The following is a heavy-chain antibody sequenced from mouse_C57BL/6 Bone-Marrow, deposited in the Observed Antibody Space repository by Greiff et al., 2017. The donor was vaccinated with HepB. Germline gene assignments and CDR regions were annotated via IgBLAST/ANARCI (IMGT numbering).Heavy chain of an antibody. CDR2: IHPNSGST. Sequence: QVQLKQPGAELVKPGASVKLSCKASGYTFTSYWMHWVKQRPGQGLEWIGMIHPNSGSTNYNEKFKSKATLTVDKSSSTAYMQLSSLTSEDSAVYYCTRRGIHDYALYYWGQGTTLTVSS. D-gene: IGHD2-4*01. CDR3: TRRGIHDYALYY. V-gene: IGHV1-64*01. J-gene: IGHJ2*01. CDR1: GYTFTSYW.